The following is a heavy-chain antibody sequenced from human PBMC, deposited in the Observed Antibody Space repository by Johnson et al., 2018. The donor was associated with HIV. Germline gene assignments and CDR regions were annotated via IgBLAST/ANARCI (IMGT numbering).Heavy chain of an antibody. CDR2: IRYDGSNK. CDR1: GFTFSSYG. D-gene: IGHD2-21*01. Sequence: QVQLVESGGGLVQPGGSLGVSCVASGFTFSSYGMHWVRQAPGKGLEWVAFIRYDGSNKYYADSVKGRFTISRDNSNNTLYLQMNSLTAEDTAIYYCAKGGVLRWSPSGDAFDIWGQGTMVTVSS. CDR3: AKGGVLRWSPSGDAFDI. V-gene: IGHV3-30*02. J-gene: IGHJ3*02.